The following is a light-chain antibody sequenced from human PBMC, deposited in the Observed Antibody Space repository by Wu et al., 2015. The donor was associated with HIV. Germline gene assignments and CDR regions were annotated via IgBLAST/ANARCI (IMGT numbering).Light chain of an antibody. J-gene: IGKJ2*03. CDR3: QQSYSAPLYS. CDR1: QRISSH. CDR2: AAS. Sequence: DIQMTQSPSSLSASIGDRVTIACRASQRISSHLNWYQQIPGKAPKLLIYAASRLESGVPSRFRGGGSGTFFSLTITSLQPEDFATYYCQQSYSAPLYSFGQGTKLEIK. V-gene: IGKV1-39*01.